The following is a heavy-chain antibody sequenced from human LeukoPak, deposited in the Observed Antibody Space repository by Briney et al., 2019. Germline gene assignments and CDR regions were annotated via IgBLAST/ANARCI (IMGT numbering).Heavy chain of an antibody. CDR2: INHSGST. V-gene: IGHV4-34*01. J-gene: IGHJ6*04. Sequence: PSETLSLTCAVYGGSFSGYYWSWIRQPPGKGLEWIGEINHSGSTNYNPSLKSRVTISVDTSKNQFSLKLRSVTAADTAVYYCARWRGPRDYYGSGRYYYYYYGMDVWGKGTTVTVSS. D-gene: IGHD3-10*01. CDR3: ARWRGPRDYYGSGRYYYYYYGMDV. CDR1: GGSFSGYY.